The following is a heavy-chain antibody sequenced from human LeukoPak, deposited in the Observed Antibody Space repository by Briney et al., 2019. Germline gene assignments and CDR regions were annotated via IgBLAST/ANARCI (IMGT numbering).Heavy chain of an antibody. CDR1: GYTFTSYG. CDR3: ARDTYVLRFLEWLFPYYMDV. D-gene: IGHD3-3*01. CDR2: ISAYNGNT. Sequence: GASVKVSCKASGYTFTSYGISWVRQAPGQGLEWMGWISAYNGNTNYAQKLQGRVTMTTDTSTSTAYMELRSLRSDDTAVYYCARDTYVLRFLEWLFPYYMDVWGKGTTVTVSS. J-gene: IGHJ6*03. V-gene: IGHV1-18*01.